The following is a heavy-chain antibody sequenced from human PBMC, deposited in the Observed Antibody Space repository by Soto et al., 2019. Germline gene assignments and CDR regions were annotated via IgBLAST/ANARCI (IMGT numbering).Heavy chain of an antibody. J-gene: IGHJ4*02. Sequence: PGGSLRLSCAASGFTFSDHYMDWVRQAPGKGLEWVGRTRNKANSYTTEYAASVKGRFTISRDDSKNSLYLQMNSLKTEDTAVYYCARESSVRGYSYGRLDYWGQGTLVTVSS. CDR3: ARESSVRGYSYGRLDY. D-gene: IGHD5-18*01. V-gene: IGHV3-72*01. CDR1: GFTFSDHY. CDR2: TRNKANSYTT.